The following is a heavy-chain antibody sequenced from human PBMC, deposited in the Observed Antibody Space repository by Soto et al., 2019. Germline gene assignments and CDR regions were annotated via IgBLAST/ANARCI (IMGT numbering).Heavy chain of an antibody. J-gene: IGHJ4*02. CDR2: ISSSSSYI. CDR3: ARDILVPPYFDY. CDR1: GFTFSSYS. V-gene: IGHV3-21*01. Sequence: RLSCAASGFTFSSYSMNWVRQAPGKGLEWVSSISSSSSYIYYADSVKGRFTISRDNAKNSLYLQMNSLRAEDTAVYYCARDILVPPYFDYWGQGTLVTVS. D-gene: IGHD2-8*02.